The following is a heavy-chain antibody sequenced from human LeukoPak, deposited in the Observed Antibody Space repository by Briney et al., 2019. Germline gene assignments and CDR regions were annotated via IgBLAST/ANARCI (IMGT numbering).Heavy chain of an antibody. CDR1: AFTLSNYS. J-gene: IGHJ6*02. Sequence: GGSLRLSCAASAFTLSNYSMAWVRQAPGNGLEWISYISSSNRTIYYADSVKGRFTISRDNAKNSLSVQMTTLRAEDTAVYYCARLFWNGYYSISLDHYYGMDVWGQGTTVTVSS. D-gene: IGHD3-3*01. CDR3: ARLFWNGYYSISLDHYYGMDV. CDR2: ISSSNRTI. V-gene: IGHV3-48*01.